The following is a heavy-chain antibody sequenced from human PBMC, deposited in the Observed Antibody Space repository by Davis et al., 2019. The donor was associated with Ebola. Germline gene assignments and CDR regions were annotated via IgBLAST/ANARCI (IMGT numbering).Heavy chain of an antibody. Sequence: SVKVSCKASGGTFSSYAISWVRQAPGQGLEWMGGIIPIFGTANYAQKFQGRVTITADESTSTAYMELSSLRSEDTAVYYCARYGVYGGTEAAFDYWGQGTLVTVSS. CDR3: ARYGVYGGTEAAFDY. CDR2: IIPIFGTA. D-gene: IGHD5/OR15-5a*01. CDR1: GGTFSSYA. J-gene: IGHJ4*02. V-gene: IGHV1-69*13.